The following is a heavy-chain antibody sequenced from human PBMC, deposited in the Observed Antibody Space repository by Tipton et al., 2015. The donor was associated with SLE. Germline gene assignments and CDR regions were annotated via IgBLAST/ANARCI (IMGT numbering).Heavy chain of an antibody. J-gene: IGHJ2*01. CDR2: IYYSGIT. CDR3: ARDLLGYYYGSGSYSRYFDL. V-gene: IGHV4-39*07. CDR1: GGSINSPDYF. Sequence: TLSLTCSVSGGSINSPDYFWGWIRQPPGKGLEWIGSIYYSGITYYNLALRSRVTISIDTSKNQFSLKLSSVTAADTAVYYCARDLLGYYYGSGSYSRYFDLWGRGTLVTVSS. D-gene: IGHD3-10*01.